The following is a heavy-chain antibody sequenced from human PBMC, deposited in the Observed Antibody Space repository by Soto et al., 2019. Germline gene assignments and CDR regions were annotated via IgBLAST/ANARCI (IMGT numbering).Heavy chain of an antibody. V-gene: IGHV4-31*03. CDR2: IYYSGST. J-gene: IGHJ4*02. CDR1: GGSISSGGYY. Sequence: SETLSLTCTVSGGSISSGGYYWSWIRQHPGKGLEWIGYIYYSGSTYYNPSLKSRVTISVDTSKNQFSLKLSSVTAADTAVYYCARVIYYGSGSYYNVFDYWGQGTLVTVSS. D-gene: IGHD3-10*01. CDR3: ARVIYYGSGSYYNVFDY.